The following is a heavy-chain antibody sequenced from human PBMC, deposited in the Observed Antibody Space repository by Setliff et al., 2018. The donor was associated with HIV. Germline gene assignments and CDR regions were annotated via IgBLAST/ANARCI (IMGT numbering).Heavy chain of an antibody. J-gene: IGHJ4*02. D-gene: IGHD3-10*01. CDR3: ARGRLYGVVDY. CDR1: GGSISSSNW. Sequence: KTSETLSLTCAVSGGSISSSNWWGWVRQPPGKGLEWIGEIYHSGTTNYNPSLKSRVTISVDKSKNHFSLKLNSVTAADTAVYYCARGRLYGVVDYWGQGTLVTVSS. V-gene: IGHV4-4*02. CDR2: IYHSGTT.